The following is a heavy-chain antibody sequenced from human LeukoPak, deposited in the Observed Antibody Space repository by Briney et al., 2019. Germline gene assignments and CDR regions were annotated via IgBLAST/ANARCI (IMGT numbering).Heavy chain of an antibody. V-gene: IGHV3-49*04. CDR2: IRSKAYRGAT. Sequence: GGSLRPSCIASGFSFGDYAMSWVRQAPGKGLEWVGFIRSKAYRGATKNAASVKDRFTISRDDSKSIAYLQMNSLKTEDTAIYYCTSVYDTSAYYHSGIDYWGQGTLVTVSS. D-gene: IGHD3-22*01. J-gene: IGHJ4*02. CDR3: TSVYDTSAYYHSGIDY. CDR1: GFSFGDYA.